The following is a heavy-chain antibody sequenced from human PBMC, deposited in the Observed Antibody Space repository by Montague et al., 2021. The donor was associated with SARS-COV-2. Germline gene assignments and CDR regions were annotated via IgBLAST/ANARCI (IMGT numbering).Heavy chain of an antibody. CDR3: ARVRYYGSGTSLGMDV. V-gene: IGHV4-34*01. Sequence: SETLSLTCAVYGGSFSGYYWSWIRQPPRTGLEWIGEINHSGSTNSNPSLKSRGPISVDTSKNQFSLKLSSVTAAATAVYYCARVRYYGSGTSLGMDVWGQGTTVTVSS. D-gene: IGHD3-10*01. CDR1: GGSFSGYY. CDR2: INHSGST. J-gene: IGHJ6*02.